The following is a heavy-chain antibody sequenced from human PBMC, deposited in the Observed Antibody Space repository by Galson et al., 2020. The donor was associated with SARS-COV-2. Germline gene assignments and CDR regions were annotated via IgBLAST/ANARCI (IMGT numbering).Heavy chain of an antibody. D-gene: IGHD1-26*01. CDR3: AKVGGLGGSYDWYFDL. J-gene: IGHJ2*01. CDR1: GFTFDDYT. CDR2: ISWDGGST. V-gene: IGHV3-43*01. Sequence: GGSLRLSCAASGFTFDDYTMHWVRQAPGKGLEWVSLISWDGGSTYYADSVRGRFTISRDNSKNSLYLQMNSLRTEDTALYYCAKVGGLGGSYDWYFDLWGRGTLVTLSS.